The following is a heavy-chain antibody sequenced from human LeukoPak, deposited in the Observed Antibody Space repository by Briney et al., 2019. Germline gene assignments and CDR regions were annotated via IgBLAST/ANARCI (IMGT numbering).Heavy chain of an antibody. D-gene: IGHD1-1*01. V-gene: IGHV4-39*07. CDR1: GGSISSSSYY. J-gene: IGHJ4*02. CDR3: ARGRTTLIDY. CDR2: IYYSGST. Sequence: SETLSLTCTVSGGSISSSSYYWGWIRQPPGTGLEWIGSIYYSGSTYYNPSLKSRVTISVDTSKNQFSLKLSSVTAADTAVYYCARGRTTLIDYWGQGTLGTVSS.